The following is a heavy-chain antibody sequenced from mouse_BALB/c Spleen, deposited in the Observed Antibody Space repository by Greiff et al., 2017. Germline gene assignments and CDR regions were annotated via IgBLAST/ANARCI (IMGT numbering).Heavy chain of an antibody. CDR1: GFTFSSYY. CDR2: INSNGGST. V-gene: IGHV5-6-2*01. D-gene: IGHD2-10*02. Sequence: EVKVVESGGGLVKLGGSLKLSCAASGFTFSSYYMSWVRQTPEKRLELVAAINSNGGSTYYPDTVKGRFTISRDNAKNTLYLQMSSLKSEDTALYYCARQGYGHPYAMDYWGPGTSVTVPS. J-gene: IGHJ4*01. CDR3: ARQGYGHPYAMDY.